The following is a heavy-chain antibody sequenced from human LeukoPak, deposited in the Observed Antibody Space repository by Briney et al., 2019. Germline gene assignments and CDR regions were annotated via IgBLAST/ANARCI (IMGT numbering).Heavy chain of an antibody. J-gene: IGHJ4*02. CDR1: GGSINSSSYF. CDR2: IYYGGST. CDR3: ARSCSSTSCPVDY. Sequence: PSETLSLACTVSGGSINSSSYFWVWIRQPPGNGLEWIGSIYYGGSTYYNPSLMSRVTISVDTSKNQFSLKMISMTAADTAVYYCARSCSSTSCPVDYWGQGTLVTVSS. D-gene: IGHD2-2*01. V-gene: IGHV4-39*01.